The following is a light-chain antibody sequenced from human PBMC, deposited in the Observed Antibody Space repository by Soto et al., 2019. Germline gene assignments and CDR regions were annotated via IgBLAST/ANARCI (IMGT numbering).Light chain of an antibody. V-gene: IGLV2-11*01. J-gene: IGLJ2*01. CDR3: CSYAGTYTFG. CDR2: DVN. CDR1: SSDVGGYNS. Sequence: QSALTQPRSVSGSPGQSVTISCTGTSSDVGGYNSVSWYQQHPGKAPKLMIYDVNKRPSGVPDRFSGSKSGNTASLTISGLQADDEADYYCCSYAGTYTFGFGGGTKLTVL.